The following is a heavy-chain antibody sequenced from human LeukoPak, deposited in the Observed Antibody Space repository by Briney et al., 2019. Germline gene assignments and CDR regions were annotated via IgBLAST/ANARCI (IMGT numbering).Heavy chain of an antibody. CDR2: INPSGGSS. D-gene: IGHD3-22*01. CDR1: GYTFTSYY. J-gene: IGHJ4*02. CDR3: ARGNYYDSSGLWDFDY. Sequence: ASVKVSCKASGYTFTSYYMHWVRQAPGQGLEWMGIINPSGGSSSYAQKFQGRVTMTRDTSTSTVYMELSSLRSEDTAVYYCARGNYYDSSGLWDFDYWGQGTLVTVSS. V-gene: IGHV1-46*01.